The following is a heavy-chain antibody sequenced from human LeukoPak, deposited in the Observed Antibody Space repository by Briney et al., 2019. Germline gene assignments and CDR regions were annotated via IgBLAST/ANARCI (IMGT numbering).Heavy chain of an antibody. V-gene: IGHV3-21*01. CDR2: ISSSSSYI. CDR3: ARDGPDYDSSGYYY. D-gene: IGHD3-22*01. Sequence: PGGSLRLSCAASGFTFSSYSMNWVRQAPGKGLEWVSSISSSSSYIYYADSVKGRFTISRDNAKNSLYLQMNSLRAEDTAVYYCARDGPDYDSSGYYYWGQGTLVTVSS. CDR1: GFTFSSYS. J-gene: IGHJ4*02.